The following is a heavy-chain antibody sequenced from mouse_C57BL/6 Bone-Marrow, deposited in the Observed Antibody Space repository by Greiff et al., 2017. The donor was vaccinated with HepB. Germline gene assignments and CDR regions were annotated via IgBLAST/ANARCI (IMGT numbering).Heavy chain of an antibody. V-gene: IGHV1-64*01. CDR1: GYTFTSYW. CDR3: ARRGYSNYPYYAMDY. J-gene: IGHJ4*01. CDR2: IHPNSGST. D-gene: IGHD2-5*01. Sequence: QVQLQQPGAELVKPGASVKLSCKASGYTFTSYWMHWVKQRPGQGLEWIGMIHPNSGSTNYNEKFKSKATLTVDKSSSTAYMQLSSLTSEDSAVYYCARRGYSNYPYYAMDYWGQGTSVTVSS.